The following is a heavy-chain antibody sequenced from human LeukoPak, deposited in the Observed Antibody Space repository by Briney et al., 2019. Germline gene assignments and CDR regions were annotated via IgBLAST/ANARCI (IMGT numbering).Heavy chain of an antibody. CDR3: AKSGYRYGYDY. CDR1: GFTFSSYW. CDR2: IKEDGSEK. V-gene: IGHV3-7*01. D-gene: IGHD5-18*01. Sequence: GGSLRLSCAASGFTFSSYWMSWVRQAPGKGVEWVANIKEDGSEKYYVDSVKGRFTISRDNAKKSLYLQMNGLRAEDTAMYYCAKSGYRYGYDYWGQGTLVTVSS. J-gene: IGHJ4*02.